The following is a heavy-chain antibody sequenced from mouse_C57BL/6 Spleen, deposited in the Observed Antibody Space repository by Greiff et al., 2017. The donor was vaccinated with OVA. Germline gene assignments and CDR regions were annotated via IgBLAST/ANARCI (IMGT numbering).Heavy chain of an antibody. J-gene: IGHJ2*01. Sequence: QVQLQQSGAELVKPGASVKISCKASGYAFSSYWMNWVKQRPGKGLERIGQIYPGDGDTNYNGKFKGKATLTADKSSSTAYMQLSSLTSEDSAVYFCARSLLLRSYFDYWGQGTTLTVSS. CDR3: ARSLLLRSYFDY. CDR1: GYAFSSYW. V-gene: IGHV1-80*01. CDR2: IYPGDGDT. D-gene: IGHD1-1*01.